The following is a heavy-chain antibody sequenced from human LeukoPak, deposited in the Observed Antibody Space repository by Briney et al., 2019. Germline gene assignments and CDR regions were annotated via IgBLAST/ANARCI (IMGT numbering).Heavy chain of an antibody. CDR3: ARDLPSGYSSSWYLSSYYYGMDV. CDR1: GGSVNSGSYY. V-gene: IGHV4-61*01. Sequence: KPSETLSLTCTVSGGSVNSGSYYWSWIRQPPGKGLEWIGYIYYSGSTNYNPSLKSRVTISVDMSKNQFSLKLSSVTAADTAVYYCARDLPSGYSSSWYLSSYYYGMDVWGQGTTVTVSS. CDR2: IYYSGST. D-gene: IGHD6-13*01. J-gene: IGHJ6*02.